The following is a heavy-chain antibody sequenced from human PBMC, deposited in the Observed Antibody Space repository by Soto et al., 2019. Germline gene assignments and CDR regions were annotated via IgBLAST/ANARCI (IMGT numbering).Heavy chain of an antibody. J-gene: IGHJ5*02. CDR1: GYTFTSYG. CDR3: PSAIGSSYWFLP. Sequence: QVQLVQSGAEVKKPGASVKVSCKASGYTFTSYGISWVRQAPGQGLEWMGWISAYNGNTNYAQKLQGRVTMTTDTSTTTAYMELSSLRSDDTTVYFCPSAIGSSYWFLPCRQGTLITFSS. V-gene: IGHV1-18*01. D-gene: IGHD6-6*01. CDR2: ISAYNGNT.